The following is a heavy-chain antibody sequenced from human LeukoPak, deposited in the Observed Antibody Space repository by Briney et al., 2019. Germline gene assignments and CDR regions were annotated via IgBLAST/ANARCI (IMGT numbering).Heavy chain of an antibody. J-gene: IGHJ3*02. CDR2: INSDGSST. CDR3: ARTIGSKNAFDI. CDR1: RFTFSSYW. D-gene: IGHD1-26*01. Sequence: PGGSLRLSCAASRFTFSSYWMYWVRQAPGKGLVWVSRINSDGSSTTYADSVKGRFTISRDNAKNTLYLQMNSLRAEDTAVYYCARTIGSKNAFDIWGQGTMVTVSS. V-gene: IGHV3-74*01.